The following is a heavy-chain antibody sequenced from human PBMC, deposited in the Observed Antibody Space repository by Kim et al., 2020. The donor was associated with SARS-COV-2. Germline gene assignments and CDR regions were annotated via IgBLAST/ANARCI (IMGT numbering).Heavy chain of an antibody. J-gene: IGHJ3*02. V-gene: IGHV3-21*01. Sequence: GGSLRLSCAASGFTFSSYSMNWVRQAPGKGLEWVSSISSSSSYIYYADSVKGRFTISRDNAKNSLYLQMNSLRAEDTAVYYCARTAAGTDAFDIWGQGTMVTVSS. CDR2: ISSSSSYI. CDR1: GFTFSSYS. CDR3: ARTAAGTDAFDI. D-gene: IGHD6-13*01.